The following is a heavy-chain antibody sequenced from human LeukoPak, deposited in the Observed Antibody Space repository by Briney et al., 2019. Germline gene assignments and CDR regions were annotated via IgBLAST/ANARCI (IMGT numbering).Heavy chain of an antibody. V-gene: IGHV3-30-3*01. CDR2: ISNDGNNK. Sequence: PGGSLRLSCAASGFAFSSYAMHWVRQAPGKGLEWVAVISNDGNNKYHADSVKGRFTISRDNSKKSLYLQMNSLTAEDTAVYYCVRESFSRGDFNWGQGTLVSVSS. CDR1: GFAFSSYA. D-gene: IGHD7-27*01. J-gene: IGHJ4*02. CDR3: VRESFSRGDFN.